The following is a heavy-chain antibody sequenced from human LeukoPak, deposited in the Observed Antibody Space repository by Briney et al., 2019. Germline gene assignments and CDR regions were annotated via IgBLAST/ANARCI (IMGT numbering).Heavy chain of an antibody. CDR2: ISYDGSNK. V-gene: IGHV3-30-3*01. D-gene: IGHD4-17*01. J-gene: IGHJ5*02. CDR1: GFTFSGYA. CDR3: ASLGYGDYL. Sequence: GGSLRLSCAASGFTFSGYAMHWVRQAPGKGLEWVAVISYDGSNKYYADSVKGRFTISRDNSKNTLYLQMNSLRAEDTAVYYCASLGYGDYLWGQGTLVTVSS.